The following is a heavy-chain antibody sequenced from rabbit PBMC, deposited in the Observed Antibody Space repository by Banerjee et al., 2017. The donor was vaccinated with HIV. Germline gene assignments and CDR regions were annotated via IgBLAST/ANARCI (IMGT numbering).Heavy chain of an antibody. CDR1: GLSLSSNA. D-gene: IGHD7-1*01. V-gene: IGHV1S45*01. CDR2: INAGSSGST. Sequence: QQQLEESGGGLVKPEGSLTLTCKASGLSLSSNAINWVRQAPGKGLEWIGRINAGSSGSTYYATWAKGRFTISKTSSTTVTLQMTSLTAADTATYFCARDSAGVTGWNFGLWGQGTLVTVS. CDR3: ARDSAGVTGWNFGL. J-gene: IGHJ3*01.